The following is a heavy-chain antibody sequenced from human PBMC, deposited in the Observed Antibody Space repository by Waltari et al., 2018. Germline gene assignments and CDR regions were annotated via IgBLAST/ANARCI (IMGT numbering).Heavy chain of an antibody. V-gene: IGHV3-23*01. J-gene: IGHJ4*02. Sequence: EVQLLESGGTLVQPGGSLRLSCEASGFTFDPSALTLVRQAPGKGLEWVVVISRGGGGTYVADSLKGRFSISRDNSKNTLFLQMSSLRVEDTAMYYCARVIGSGSYHYFDYWGQGTLVTVSS. CDR2: ISRGGGGT. CDR1: GFTFDPSA. D-gene: IGHD3-10*01. CDR3: ARVIGSGSYHYFDY.